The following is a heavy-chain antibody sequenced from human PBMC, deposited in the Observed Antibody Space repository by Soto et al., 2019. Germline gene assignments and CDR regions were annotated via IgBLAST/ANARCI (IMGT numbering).Heavy chain of an antibody. Sequence: ASVKVSCKASGYTFTGYYMHWVRQAPGQGLEWMGWINPNSGGTNYAQKFQGWVTMTRDTSISTAYMELSRLRSDDTAVYYCARDSPSVAGPFDYWGQGTLVTVSS. D-gene: IGHD6-19*01. J-gene: IGHJ4*02. CDR3: ARDSPSVAGPFDY. CDR1: GYTFTGYY. V-gene: IGHV1-2*04. CDR2: INPNSGGT.